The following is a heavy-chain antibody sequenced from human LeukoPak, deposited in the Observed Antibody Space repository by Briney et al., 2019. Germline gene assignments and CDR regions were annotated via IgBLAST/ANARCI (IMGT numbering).Heavy chain of an antibody. J-gene: IGHJ4*02. CDR3: AKVPCGGDCYPEEYYFDY. CDR1: GFTFDDYA. Sequence: PGGSLRLSCAAPGFTFDDYAMHWVRQAPGKGLEWVSLISGDGGSTYYADSVKGRFTISRDNSKNSLYLQMNSLRTEDTALYYCAKVPCGGDCYPEEYYFDYWGQGTLVTVSS. D-gene: IGHD2-21*02. CDR2: ISGDGGST. V-gene: IGHV3-43*02.